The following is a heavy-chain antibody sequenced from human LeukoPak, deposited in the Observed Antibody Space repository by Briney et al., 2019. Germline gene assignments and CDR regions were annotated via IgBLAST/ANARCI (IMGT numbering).Heavy chain of an antibody. V-gene: IGHV4-59*01. D-gene: IGHD5-18*01. Sequence: PSETLSLTCTVSGGSISSYYWSWIRQPPGKGLEWIGYIYYSGSTNYNPSLKSRVTISVDTSKNQFSLKLSSVTAADTAVYYCARHSYGFHWGQGTLVTVSS. CDR2: IYYSGST. J-gene: IGHJ4*02. CDR3: ARHSYGFH. CDR1: GGSISSYY.